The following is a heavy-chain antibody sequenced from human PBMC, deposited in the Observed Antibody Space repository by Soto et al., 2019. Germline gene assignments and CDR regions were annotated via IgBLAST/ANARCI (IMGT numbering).Heavy chain of an antibody. D-gene: IGHD3-16*01. V-gene: IGHV3-15*01. CDR1: GFTFNNAW. CDR2: IKSKTDGGTT. Sequence: LRLSCAPSGFTFNNAWISWVRQAPGKGLEWVGRIKSKTDGGTTDYAAPVKGRFAISRDDSKNTLYLQMTSLKPEDTAMYYCATDRSSYTRIPNWGQGTLVTVSS. J-gene: IGHJ4*02. CDR3: ATDRSSYTRIPN.